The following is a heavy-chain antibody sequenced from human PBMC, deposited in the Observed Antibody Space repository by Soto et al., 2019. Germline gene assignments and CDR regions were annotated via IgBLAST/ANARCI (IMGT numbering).Heavy chain of an antibody. D-gene: IGHD2-15*01. J-gene: IGHJ4*02. V-gene: IGHV3-48*03. Sequence: GGSLRLSCAASGFTFSSYEMNWVRQAPGKGLEWVSYISSSGSTIYYADTVKGRFTITRDNAKNSLYLQMNSLTAEDTAVYYCARENLGYCSGGSCYFDYWGQGTLVTVSS. CDR2: ISSSGSTI. CDR3: ARENLGYCSGGSCYFDY. CDR1: GFTFSSYE.